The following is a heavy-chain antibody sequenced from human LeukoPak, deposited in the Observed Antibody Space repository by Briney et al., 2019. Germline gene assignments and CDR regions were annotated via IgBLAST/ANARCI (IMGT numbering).Heavy chain of an antibody. V-gene: IGHV3-23*01. Sequence: GGSLRLSCAASGFTFSSSAMSWVRQAPGKGLEWVSNISDSGSGGITYYADSVKGRFTISRDNYKNTLYLQMNSLRAEDTAVYYCAKSGYNRFDYWGQGTLVTVSS. CDR3: AKSGYNRFDY. D-gene: IGHD5-24*01. CDR2: ISDSGSGGIT. J-gene: IGHJ4*02. CDR1: GFTFSSSA.